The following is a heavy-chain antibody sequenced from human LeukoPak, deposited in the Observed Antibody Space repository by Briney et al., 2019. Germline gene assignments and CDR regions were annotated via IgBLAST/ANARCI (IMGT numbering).Heavy chain of an antibody. D-gene: IGHD4-23*01. J-gene: IGHJ4*02. CDR2: IYNSGST. V-gene: IGHV4-59*01. CDR3: ARASTTVVTPYYFDY. CDR1: GGSFSSYY. Sequence: PSETLSLTCTASGGSFSSYYWSWIRQPPGQGLEWIGYIYNSGSTNHYPHLKSRVTISLDTSKNQFSLRLSSVTAADTAVYYCARASTTVVTPYYFDYWGQGTLVTVSS.